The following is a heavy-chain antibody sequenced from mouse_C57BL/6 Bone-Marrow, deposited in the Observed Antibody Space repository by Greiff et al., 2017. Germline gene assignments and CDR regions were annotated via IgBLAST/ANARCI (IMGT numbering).Heavy chain of an antibody. CDR2: INPSSGYT. Sequence: QVQLQQSGAELAKPGASVKLSCKASGYTFTSYWMHWVKQRPGQGLEWIGYINPSSGYTKYKQKFKDKATLTADKSSSTAYMQLSSLTYEDPAVYYCASPYYYGSRKGYFDVWGTGTTVTVSS. CDR1: GYTFTSYW. V-gene: IGHV1-7*01. CDR3: ASPYYYGSRKGYFDV. D-gene: IGHD1-1*01. J-gene: IGHJ1*03.